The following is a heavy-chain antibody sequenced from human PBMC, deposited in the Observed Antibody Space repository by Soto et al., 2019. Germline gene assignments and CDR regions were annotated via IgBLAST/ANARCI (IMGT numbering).Heavy chain of an antibody. Sequence: QVQLVQSGAEVKKPGASVKVSRKASGYTFTSYDINWVRQATGQGLEWMGWMNPNSGNTGYAQKFQGRVTMTRNTSISTAYMELSSLRSEDTAVYYCARGLSRIAAAGIVLAYWGQGTLVTVSS. J-gene: IGHJ4*02. CDR3: ARGLSRIAAAGIVLAY. CDR2: MNPNSGNT. D-gene: IGHD6-13*01. CDR1: GYTFTSYD. V-gene: IGHV1-8*01.